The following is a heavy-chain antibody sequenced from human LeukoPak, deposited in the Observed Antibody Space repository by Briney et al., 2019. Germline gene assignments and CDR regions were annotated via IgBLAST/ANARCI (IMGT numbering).Heavy chain of an antibody. D-gene: IGHD2-15*01. J-gene: IGHJ3*02. CDR2: VSADGAKS. CDR1: EFRFDDFA. CDR3: AKEIDTLGTNAFDI. V-gene: IGHV3-43*02. Sequence: PGGSLRLSCASSEFRFDDFAMHGVRQSPGKGLEWVSLVSADGAKSYYAESVRGRFTISRDNSKNPLYLQMNTLRSEDTAFYYCAKEIDTLGTNAFDIWGHGTLVTVSS.